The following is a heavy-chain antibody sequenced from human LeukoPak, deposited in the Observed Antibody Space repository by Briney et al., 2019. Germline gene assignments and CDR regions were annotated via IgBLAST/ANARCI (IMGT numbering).Heavy chain of an antibody. D-gene: IGHD4-17*01. CDR1: GFTFSSYG. J-gene: IGHJ3*02. Sequence: PGGSLRLSCAASGFTFSSYGMHWVRQAPGKGLEWVAVIWYDGSNKYYADSVKGRFTISRDNSKNTLYLQMNSLRAEDTAVYYCARDPGDYGDKRAHDAFDIWGQGTVVTVSS. V-gene: IGHV3-33*01. CDR2: IWYDGSNK. CDR3: ARDPGDYGDKRAHDAFDI.